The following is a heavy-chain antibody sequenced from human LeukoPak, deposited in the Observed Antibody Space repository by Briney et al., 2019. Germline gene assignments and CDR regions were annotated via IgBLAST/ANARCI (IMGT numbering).Heavy chain of an antibody. V-gene: IGHV3-74*01. J-gene: IGHJ4*02. CDR3: ARGGLTMVRGVIIEYYFDY. D-gene: IGHD3-10*01. Sequence: GGSLRLSCLASGFTFGDYSMNWVRQAPGKGLVWVSRIKSDGSSTSYADSVKGRFTISRDNAKNTLYLQMNSLRAEDTAVYYCARGGLTMVRGVIIEYYFDYWGQGTLVTVSS. CDR2: IKSDGSST. CDR1: GFTFGDYS.